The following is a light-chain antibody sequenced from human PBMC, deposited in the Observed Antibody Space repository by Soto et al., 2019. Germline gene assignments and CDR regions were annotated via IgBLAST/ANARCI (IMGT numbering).Light chain of an antibody. CDR3: QSYDSSLSGYV. CDR1: SSNIGAHYD. J-gene: IGLJ1*01. CDR2: GDI. V-gene: IGLV1-40*01. Sequence: QSVLTQPPSVSGAPRQRVTISCTGSSSNIGAHYDVHWYQQLPGTAPKLLIYGDINRPSGVPDRFSGSKSGTSASLAIIGLQAEDEADYYCQSYDSSLSGYVFGTGTKVT.